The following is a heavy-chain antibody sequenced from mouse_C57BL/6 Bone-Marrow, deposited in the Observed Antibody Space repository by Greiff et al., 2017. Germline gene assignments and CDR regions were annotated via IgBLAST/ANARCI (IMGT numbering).Heavy chain of an antibody. CDR2: ISSGGDYI. D-gene: IGHD1-1*01. Sequence: EVHLVESGEGLVKPGGSLKLSCAASGFTFSSYAMSWVRQTPEKRLEWVAYISSGGDYIYYADTVKGRFTISRDNARNTLYLQMSSLKSEDTAMYYCTRDQYYGSSFYFDYWGQGTTLTVSS. CDR1: GFTFSSYA. J-gene: IGHJ2*01. CDR3: TRDQYYGSSFYFDY. V-gene: IGHV5-9-1*02.